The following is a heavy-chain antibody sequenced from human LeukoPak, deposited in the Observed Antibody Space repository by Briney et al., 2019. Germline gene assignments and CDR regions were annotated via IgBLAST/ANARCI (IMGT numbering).Heavy chain of an antibody. Sequence: ASVKVSCKASGYTFTSYDISWVRQAPGQGLEWMGWISVYNGNTNYAQKLQGRVTMTTDTSTSTAYMELRSLRSDDTAVYYCARLFHDYYDSSGYYSSQDYFDYWGQGTLVTVSS. CDR1: GYTFTSYD. J-gene: IGHJ4*02. CDR2: ISVYNGNT. V-gene: IGHV1-18*01. D-gene: IGHD3-22*01. CDR3: ARLFHDYYDSSGYYSSQDYFDY.